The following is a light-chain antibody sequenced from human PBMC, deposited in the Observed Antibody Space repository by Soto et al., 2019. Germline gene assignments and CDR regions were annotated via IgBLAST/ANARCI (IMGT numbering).Light chain of an antibody. J-gene: IGKJ1*01. CDR3: QQGSNWPPWT. CDR2: DAS. CDR1: QSVRSY. Sequence: EIVLTQSPATLSLSPGERATLSCRASQSVRSYLAWYQQRPGQAPRLLIYDASNRATGIPARFSGSGSGTDFTRTISSLESEDFAVYYCQQGSNWPPWTFGQGTKVEIK. V-gene: IGKV3-11*01.